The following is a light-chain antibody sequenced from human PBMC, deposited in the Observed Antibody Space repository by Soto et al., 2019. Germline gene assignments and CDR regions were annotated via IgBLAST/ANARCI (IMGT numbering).Light chain of an antibody. J-gene: IGKJ4*01. CDR1: QSVSTY. V-gene: IGKV3-11*01. CDR2: DAS. CDR3: QQRSKWPPP. Sequence: EIVLTQSPATLSLSPGERATLSCRACQSVSTYLAWYQQKPGQAPRLLIYDASRRGTGIPARFSGSGSGTDFTLTITSLEPEDFAVYYCQQRSKWPPPFGGGTKVEI.